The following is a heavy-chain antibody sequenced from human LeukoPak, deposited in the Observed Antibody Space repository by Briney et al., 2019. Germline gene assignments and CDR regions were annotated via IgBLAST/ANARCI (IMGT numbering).Heavy chain of an antibody. CDR2: INHSGST. V-gene: IGHV4-34*01. CDR1: GGSFSGYY. Sequence: KPSETLSLTCAVYGGSFSGYYWSWIRQPPGKGLEWIGEINHSGSTNYNPSLKSRVTISVDTSKNQFSLKLSSVTAADTAVYYCARGSSSWHNFDYWGQGTLVTVSS. CDR3: ARGSSSWHNFDY. D-gene: IGHD6-13*01. J-gene: IGHJ4*02.